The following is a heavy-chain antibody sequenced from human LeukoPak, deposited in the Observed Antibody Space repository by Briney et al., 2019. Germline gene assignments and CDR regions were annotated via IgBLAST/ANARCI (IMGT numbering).Heavy chain of an antibody. Sequence: GGSLRLSCAASGFTFSNYAMTWVRQTPGKGLEWVSGITFSGGTAYYADSVKGRFTISRDNSNNTLNLQMNSLRAEDTAVYYCAKGRAVATTDFDYWGQGTLVAVSS. CDR3: AKGRAVATTDFDY. V-gene: IGHV3-23*01. D-gene: IGHD5-12*01. CDR1: GFTFSNYA. CDR2: ITFSGGTA. J-gene: IGHJ4*02.